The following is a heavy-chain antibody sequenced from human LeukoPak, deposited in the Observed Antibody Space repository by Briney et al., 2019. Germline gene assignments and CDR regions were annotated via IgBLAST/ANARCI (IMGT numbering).Heavy chain of an antibody. D-gene: IGHD3-10*01. CDR2: IKQDGSEK. CDR1: GFTFGDTW. J-gene: IGHJ4*02. Sequence: GGSLRLSCAASGFTFGDTWMNWVRQAPGQGLEWVANIKQDGSEKYYVDSVKGRFTISRDNAKNSLYLQMNSLRAEDTAVYYCAREGWFGESDFDYWGQGTLVTVSS. CDR3: AREGWFGESDFDY. V-gene: IGHV3-7*01.